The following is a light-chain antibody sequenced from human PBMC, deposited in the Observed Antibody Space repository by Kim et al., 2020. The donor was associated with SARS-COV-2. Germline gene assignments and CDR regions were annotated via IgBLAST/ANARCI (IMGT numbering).Light chain of an antibody. V-gene: IGKV3-15*01. CDR1: NSMSK. CDR3: QHSNIRWT. J-gene: IGKJ1*01. Sequence: GRASNSMSKLDWYQQSPGQAHRLLIYGASNRATGMPARFSGSGAGTEFTLIISRVQAEDVAVYYWQHSNIRWTFGQGTKVDIK. CDR2: GAS.